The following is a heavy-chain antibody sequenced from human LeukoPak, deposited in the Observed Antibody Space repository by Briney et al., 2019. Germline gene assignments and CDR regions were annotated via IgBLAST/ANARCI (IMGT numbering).Heavy chain of an antibody. D-gene: IGHD4-17*01. Sequence: GGSLRLSCAAPGFTFGSSLMFWVRQAPGKGLVWVSRTNSDGSTTSYADSVKGRFTISRDNAKNTLYLQMNSLRAEDTAVYYCARGGSGAYFDYWGQGTLVTVSS. CDR3: ARGGSGAYFDY. CDR2: TNSDGSTT. V-gene: IGHV3-74*01. CDR1: GFTFGSSL. J-gene: IGHJ4*02.